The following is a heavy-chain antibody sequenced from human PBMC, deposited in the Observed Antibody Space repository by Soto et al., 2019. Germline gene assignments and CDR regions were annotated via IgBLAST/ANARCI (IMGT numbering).Heavy chain of an antibody. CDR2: FYYSGST. D-gene: IGHD5-12*01. CDR1: GGSFRGYY. Sequence: PSETLSLTCAVHGGSFRGYYWDLIRQPPGKGLEWIGRFYYSGSTYYNPSLKSRVTISVDTSKDQFSLKLSSVTAADTAVYFCATTMVATLYFDYWGRGTLVTVSS. CDR3: ATTMVATLYFDY. J-gene: IGHJ4*02. V-gene: IGHV4-34*01.